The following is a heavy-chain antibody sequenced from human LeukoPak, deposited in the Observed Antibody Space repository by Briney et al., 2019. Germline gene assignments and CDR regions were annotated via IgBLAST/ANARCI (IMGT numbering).Heavy chain of an antibody. J-gene: IGHJ6*02. Sequence: GASVKVSCKASEYTFTSYDINWVRQATGQGLEWMGWMNPNSGNTGYAQKFQGGVTMTRNTSISTAYMELSSLRAEDTAVYYCAREDVKGSLAQQLAAYYYYGMDVWGQGTTVTVSS. CDR2: MNPNSGNT. CDR1: EYTFTSYD. CDR3: AREDVKGSLAQQLAAYYYYGMDV. D-gene: IGHD6-13*01. V-gene: IGHV1-8*01.